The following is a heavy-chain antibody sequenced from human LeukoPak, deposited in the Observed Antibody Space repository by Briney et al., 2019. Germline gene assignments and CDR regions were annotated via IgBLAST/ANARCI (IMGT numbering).Heavy chain of an antibody. J-gene: IGHJ4*02. Sequence: PGGSLRLSCAASGFTFSSYAMSWVRQAPGKGLEWVSAISGSGGSTYYADSVKGRFTISRDNSEDTLYLQMNSLRAEDTAVYYCAKVGRGASTGDDYWGQGTLVTVSS. D-gene: IGHD1-26*01. CDR1: GFTFSSYA. V-gene: IGHV3-23*01. CDR3: AKVGRGASTGDDY. CDR2: ISGSGGST.